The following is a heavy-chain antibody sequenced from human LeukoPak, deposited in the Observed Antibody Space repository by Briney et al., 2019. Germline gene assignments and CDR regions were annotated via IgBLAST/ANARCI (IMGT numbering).Heavy chain of an antibody. V-gene: IGHV4-34*01. J-gene: IGHJ5*02. CDR1: GGSFSGYY. Sequence: PSETLSLTCAVYGGSFSGYYWSWIRQPPGKGLEWIGEINHSGSTNYNPSLKSRVTMSVDTSKNQFSLKLTSVTAADTAVYYCARDGGIAVAGSRFDPWGQGTLVTVSS. CDR2: INHSGST. D-gene: IGHD6-19*01. CDR3: ARDGGIAVAGSRFDP.